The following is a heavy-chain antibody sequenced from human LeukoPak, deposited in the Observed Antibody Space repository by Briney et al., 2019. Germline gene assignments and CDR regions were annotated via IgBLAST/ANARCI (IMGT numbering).Heavy chain of an antibody. V-gene: IGHV4-4*07. Sequence: SETLSLTCTVSGGSISSYYWSWIRQPAGKGLEWIGRTYTSGSTNYNPSLKSRVTMSVDTSKNQFSLKLSSVTAADTAVYYCASRRILWFGELSPIDYWGQGTLVTVSS. CDR1: GGSISSYY. J-gene: IGHJ4*02. D-gene: IGHD3-10*01. CDR3: ASRRILWFGELSPIDY. CDR2: TYTSGST.